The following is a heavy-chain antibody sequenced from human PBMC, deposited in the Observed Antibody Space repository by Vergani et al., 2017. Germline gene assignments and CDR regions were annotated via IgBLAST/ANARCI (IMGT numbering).Heavy chain of an antibody. CDR2: INAGNGNT. CDR1: GYTFTSYA. J-gene: IGHJ4*02. V-gene: IGHV1-3*01. Sequence: QVQLVQSGAEVKKPGASVKVSCKASGYTFTSYAMHWVRQAPGQRLEWMGWINAGNGNTKYAQKLQGRVTMTTDTSTSTAYMELRSLRSDDTAVYYCARDRPGVVPAAVCDYWGQGTLVTVSS. D-gene: IGHD2-2*01. CDR3: ARDRPGVVPAAVCDY.